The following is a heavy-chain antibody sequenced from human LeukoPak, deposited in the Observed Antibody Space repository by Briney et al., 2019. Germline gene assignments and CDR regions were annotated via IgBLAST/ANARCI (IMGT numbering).Heavy chain of an antibody. CDR3: ARYPSGYCSGGSCYSPYYYYYMDV. V-gene: IGHV1-69*01. J-gene: IGHJ6*03. D-gene: IGHD2-15*01. Sequence: GASVKVSCKASGGTFSSYAISWVRQAPGQGLEWMGGIIPIFGTANYAQKFQGRATITADESTSTAYMELRSLRSDDTAVYYCARYPSGYCSGGSCYSPYYYYYMDVWGKGTTVTISS. CDR2: IIPIFGTA. CDR1: GGTFSSYA.